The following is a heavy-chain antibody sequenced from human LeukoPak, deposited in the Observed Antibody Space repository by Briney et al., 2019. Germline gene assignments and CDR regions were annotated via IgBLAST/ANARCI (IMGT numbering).Heavy chain of an antibody. J-gene: IGHJ4*02. CDR3: GREWAVDF. V-gene: IGHV3-7*01. CDR2: IKQDGSEK. CDR1: GFTLSKHW. Sequence: HPGGSLRLSCAASGFTLSKHWMTWVRQAPGKGLECVAIIKQDGSEKYYVNSVKGRFTISRDNAKNSLYLQMNSLRVEDTAVYYCGREWAVDFWGQGTLVTVAS.